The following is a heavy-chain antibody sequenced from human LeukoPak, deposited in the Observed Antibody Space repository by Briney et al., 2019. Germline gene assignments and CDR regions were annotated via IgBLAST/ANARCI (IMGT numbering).Heavy chain of an antibody. CDR3: ANSPVGGNSLVDY. CDR1: GFTFDDYA. D-gene: IGHD4-23*01. V-gene: IGHV3-9*01. CDR2: ISWNSGSI. Sequence: GGSLRLSCAASGFTFDDYAMHWVRQAPGKGLEWVSGISWNSGSIGYADSVKGRFTISRDNAKNSLYLQMNSLRAEDTAVYYCANSPVGGNSLVDYWGQGTLVTVSS. J-gene: IGHJ4*02.